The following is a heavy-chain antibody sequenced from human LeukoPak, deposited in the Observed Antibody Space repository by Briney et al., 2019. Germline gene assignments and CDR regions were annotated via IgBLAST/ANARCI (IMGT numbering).Heavy chain of an antibody. CDR1: GGSISSSSYY. V-gene: IGHV4-39*01. Sequence: SETLSLTCTVSGGSISSSSYYWGWIRQPPGKGLEWIGSIYYSGSTYYNPSLKSRVTISVDTSKNQFSLKLSSVTAADTAVYYCARLPNYDILTGHAVLYPLSVWGQGTLVTVSS. D-gene: IGHD3-9*01. J-gene: IGHJ4*02. CDR2: IYYSGST. CDR3: ARLPNYDILTGHAVLYPLSV.